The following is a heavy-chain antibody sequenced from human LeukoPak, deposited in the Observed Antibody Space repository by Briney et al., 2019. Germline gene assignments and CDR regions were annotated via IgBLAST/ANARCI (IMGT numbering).Heavy chain of an antibody. J-gene: IGHJ4*02. CDR3: ARQTGSGLFILP. CDR2: IYYSGSN. V-gene: IGHV4-59*08. Sequence: SETLSLTCTVSGGSISSYYWSWIRQPPGKGLEWIGYIYYSGSNYYKPSLKSRVTISVDTSKNQFSLRLTSVTAADTAVYYCARQTGSGLFILPGGQGTLVTVSS. D-gene: IGHD3/OR15-3a*01. CDR1: GGSISSYY.